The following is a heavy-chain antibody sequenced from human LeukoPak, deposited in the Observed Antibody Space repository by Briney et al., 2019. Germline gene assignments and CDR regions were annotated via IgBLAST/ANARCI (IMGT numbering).Heavy chain of an antibody. Sequence: GGSLRLSCAASGFTFSIYVMGWVRQAPGKGLEWVSTLSGRGGNSYYADSVKGRFTISRDNSKNMLFLQMNSLRDEDTAVYYCARGPGWFDPWGQGTLVTVSS. CDR1: GFTFSIYV. CDR2: LSGRGGNS. V-gene: IGHV3-23*01. J-gene: IGHJ5*02. CDR3: ARGPGWFDP.